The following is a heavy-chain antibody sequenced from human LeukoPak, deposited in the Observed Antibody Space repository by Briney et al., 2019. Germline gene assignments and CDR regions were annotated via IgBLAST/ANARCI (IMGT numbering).Heavy chain of an antibody. CDR3: ARTYSSGWHQYYFDY. V-gene: IGHV3-11*03. Sequence: GGSLRLSCAASGFTFSDYYMSWIRQAPGKGLEWVSYISSSSSYTNYADSVKGRFTISRDNVKNSLYLQMNSLRAEDTAVYYCARTYSSGWHQYYFDYWGQGTLVTVSS. D-gene: IGHD6-19*01. J-gene: IGHJ4*02. CDR2: ISSSSSYT. CDR1: GFTFSDYY.